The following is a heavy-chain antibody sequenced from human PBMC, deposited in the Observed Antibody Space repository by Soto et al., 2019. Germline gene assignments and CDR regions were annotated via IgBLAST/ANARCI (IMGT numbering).Heavy chain of an antibody. Sequence: EVQLVESGGGLVQPGRSLRLSCAASGFTFDDYAMHWVRQAPGKGLEWVSGISWNSGSIGYADSVKGRFTISRDNAKNSLYLQMNSLRAEDTALYYCAKEGGNYYYGMDVW. J-gene: IGHJ6*01. CDR1: GFTFDDYA. CDR3: AKEGGNYYYGMDV. V-gene: IGHV3-9*01. CDR2: ISWNSGSI. D-gene: IGHD3-16*01.